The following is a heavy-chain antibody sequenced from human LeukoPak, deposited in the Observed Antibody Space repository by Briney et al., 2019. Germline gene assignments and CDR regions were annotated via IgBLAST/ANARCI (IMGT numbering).Heavy chain of an antibody. CDR1: GFTFSSYG. V-gene: IGHV3-33*01. CDR3: ARDVGVSVDYYYYYGMDV. CDR2: IWYDGSNK. J-gene: IGHJ6*02. D-gene: IGHD3-10*01. Sequence: PGGSLRLSCAASGFTFSSYGMHWVRQAPGKGLEWVAVIWYDGSNKYYADSVKGRFTISRDNSKNTLYLQMNSLRAEDTAVYYCARDVGVSVDYYYYYGMDVRGQGTTVTVSS.